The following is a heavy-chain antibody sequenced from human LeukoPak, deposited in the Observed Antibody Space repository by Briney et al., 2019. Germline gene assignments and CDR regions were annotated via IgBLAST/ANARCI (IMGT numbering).Heavy chain of an antibody. CDR2: MNPNSGNT. Sequence: ASVKGFCNASGYTFTSYDINWVGHATGQGVVWMGWMNPNSGNTGYAQKFQGRVTMTRNTSISTAYMELSSLRSEDTAVYYCARVRPTHFSRYDAFDIWGQGTMVTVSS. CDR1: GYTFTSYD. V-gene: IGHV1-8*01. CDR3: ARVRPTHFSRYDAFDI. J-gene: IGHJ3*02. D-gene: IGHD1-1*01.